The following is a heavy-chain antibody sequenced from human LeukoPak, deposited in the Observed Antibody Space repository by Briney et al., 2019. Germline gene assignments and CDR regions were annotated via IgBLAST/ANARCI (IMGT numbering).Heavy chain of an antibody. CDR2: IYASGST. D-gene: IGHD6-13*01. J-gene: IGHJ6*03. Sequence: PSQTLSLTCTVSGGSISSGSYYWSWIRQPAGKGLEWIGRIYASGSTNYIPARKIRVPLSVDPSKTQFSMKLTSVTAADTAVFFCARDGYRCSIDVWGKGTTVTVSS. CDR3: ARDGYRCSIDV. CDR1: GGSISSGSYY. V-gene: IGHV4-61*02.